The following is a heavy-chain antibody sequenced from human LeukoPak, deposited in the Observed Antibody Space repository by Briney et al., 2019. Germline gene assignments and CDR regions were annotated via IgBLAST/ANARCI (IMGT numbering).Heavy chain of an antibody. J-gene: IGHJ2*01. CDR2: IYYSGST. Sequence: SSETLSLTCTVSGGSISSSSYYWGWIRQPPGKGLEWIGSIYYSGSTYYNPSLKSRVTISVDTSKNQFSLKLSSVTAADTAVYYCARLLYSSNFDLWGRGTLVTVSS. D-gene: IGHD6-13*01. CDR3: ARLLYSSNFDL. V-gene: IGHV4-39*01. CDR1: GGSISSSSYY.